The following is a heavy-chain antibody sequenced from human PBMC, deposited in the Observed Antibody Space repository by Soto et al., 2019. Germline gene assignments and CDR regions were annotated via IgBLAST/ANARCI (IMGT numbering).Heavy chain of an antibody. CDR3: ASDLEGSGSYYTDY. Sequence: QVHLVQSGAEVEKPGASVKVSCKASGYSFTSTGIAWVRQAPGQGPEWMGWISAFNGKTKHAQKFQGRVTMTTDTSTTTAYMELRSLTSDDTAVYYCASDLEGSGSYYTDYWGQGTLVTVAS. J-gene: IGHJ4*02. CDR1: GYSFTSTG. CDR2: ISAFNGKT. D-gene: IGHD3-10*01. V-gene: IGHV1-18*01.